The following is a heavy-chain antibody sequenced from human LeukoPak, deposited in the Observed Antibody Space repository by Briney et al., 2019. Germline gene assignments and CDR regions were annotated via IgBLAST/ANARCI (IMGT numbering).Heavy chain of an antibody. J-gene: IGHJ4*02. CDR2: IKQDGSER. CDR1: GFIFSSYW. Sequence: PGGSLRLSCAAAGFIFSSYWMSWVRQAPGKWLEWVANIKQDGSERFHVDSVKGRFTISRDNAKNSLYLQMNSLRDEDTAVYYCARWATRTGSYYMGFDYWGQGTLVTVSS. CDR3: ARWATRTGSYYMGFDY. V-gene: IGHV3-7*01. D-gene: IGHD1-26*01.